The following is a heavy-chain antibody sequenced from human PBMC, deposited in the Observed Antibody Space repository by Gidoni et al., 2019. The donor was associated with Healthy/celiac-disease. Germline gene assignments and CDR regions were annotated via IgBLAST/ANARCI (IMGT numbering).Heavy chain of an antibody. Sequence: QVQLQESGPGLVKPSQTLSLTCTVSGGSISSGGYYWSWIRQHPGKGLEWIWYIYYSGSTYYNPSLKSRVTISVDTSKNQFSLKLSSVTAADTAVYYCARDSGRYCSSTSCQMDVWGQGTTVTVSS. V-gene: IGHV4-31*03. J-gene: IGHJ6*02. CDR2: IYYSGST. CDR1: GGSISSGGYY. CDR3: ARDSGRYCSSTSCQMDV. D-gene: IGHD2-2*01.